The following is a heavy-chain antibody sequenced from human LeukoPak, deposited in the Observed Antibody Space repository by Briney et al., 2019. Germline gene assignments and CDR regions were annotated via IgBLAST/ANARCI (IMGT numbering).Heavy chain of an antibody. CDR3: TTGPGNSGY. V-gene: IGHV3-15*01. D-gene: IGHD4-23*01. CDR2: IKSKNVGETT. J-gene: IGHJ4*02. Sequence: PGGSLRLSRVVSGLTFGNAWMSWVRQAPGKGLEWVGRIKSKNVGETTEYAAPVQGRFTISRDDSKNTVYLQMSGLKTEDTAVYYCTTGPGNSGYWGQGTLVTVSS. CDR1: GLTFGNAW.